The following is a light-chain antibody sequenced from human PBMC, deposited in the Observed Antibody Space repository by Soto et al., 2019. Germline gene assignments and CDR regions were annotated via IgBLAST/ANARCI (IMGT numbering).Light chain of an antibody. Sequence: EIGLTQFPGTLSFSPGERDTHSCRAIQIVSSSYFACYQLRPAQAPRLLIYGASSRATGIPDTFSGSGSGTDFTLTISRLEPEDFAVYYCQQYGSSPQKVTFGGGTKVDIK. V-gene: IGKV3-20*01. CDR2: GAS. J-gene: IGKJ4*01. CDR1: QIVSSSY. CDR3: QQYGSSPQKVT.